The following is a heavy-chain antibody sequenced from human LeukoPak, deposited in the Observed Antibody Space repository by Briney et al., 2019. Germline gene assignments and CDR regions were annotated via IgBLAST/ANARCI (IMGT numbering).Heavy chain of an antibody. CDR3: ASSGGY. D-gene: IGHD3-16*01. V-gene: IGHV3-7*03. CDR2: IKADGGEK. CDR1: GFTFSTYW. J-gene: IGHJ4*02. Sequence: GGSLRLSCAASGFTFSTYWMNWFRQTPGKGLEWVAKIKADGGEKDHVASVKGRFTISRDNSKNTLYLQMNSLRAEDTAVYYCASSGGYWGQGTLVTVSS.